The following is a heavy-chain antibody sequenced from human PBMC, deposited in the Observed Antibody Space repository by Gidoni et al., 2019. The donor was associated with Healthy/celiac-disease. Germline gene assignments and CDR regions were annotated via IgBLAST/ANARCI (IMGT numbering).Heavy chain of an antibody. Sequence: EVQLVQSGAEVQKRGESLRISCKGSGYSFTTYGITWVRQMPGKGLEWMGRIDPSDSYTNSSPSFQGHVTISADKSISTAYLQWSSLKASDTAMYYCARQSGGYYYDSSGYHGAFDIWGQGTMVTVSS. D-gene: IGHD3-22*01. V-gene: IGHV5-10-1*03. CDR3: ARQSGGYYYDSSGYHGAFDI. CDR1: GYSFTTYG. CDR2: IDPSDSYT. J-gene: IGHJ3*02.